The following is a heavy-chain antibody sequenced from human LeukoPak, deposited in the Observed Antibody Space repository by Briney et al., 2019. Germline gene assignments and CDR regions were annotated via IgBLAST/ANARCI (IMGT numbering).Heavy chain of an antibody. CDR2: ISSNGGST. V-gene: IGHV3-64D*09. CDR3: VKGYCSSISCYGDY. Sequence: GGSLRLSCSASGFTFSSYAMHWVRQAPGKGLEYVSAISSNGGSTYYADSVEGRFTISRDNSKNTLYLQMSSLRAEDTAVYYCVKGYCSSISCYGDYWGQGTLVTVSS. CDR1: GFTFSSYA. D-gene: IGHD2-2*01. J-gene: IGHJ4*02.